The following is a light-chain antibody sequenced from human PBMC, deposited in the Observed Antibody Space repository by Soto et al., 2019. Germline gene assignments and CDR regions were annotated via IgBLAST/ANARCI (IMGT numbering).Light chain of an antibody. CDR2: CNN. J-gene: IGLJ3*02. Sequence: QSVLTQPPSASGTPGQRVTISCSGSSSNIGSNTVNWYQQLPGTAPKLLIYCNNQRPSGVPDRFSGSKSGTSASLAISGLQSEDEADYYCAAWDDSLNGWVFGGGTKLT. V-gene: IGLV1-44*01. CDR1: SSNIGSNT. CDR3: AAWDDSLNGWV.